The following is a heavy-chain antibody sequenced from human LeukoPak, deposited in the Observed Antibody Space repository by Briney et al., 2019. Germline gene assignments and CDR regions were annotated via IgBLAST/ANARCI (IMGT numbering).Heavy chain of an antibody. V-gene: IGHV4-59*01. D-gene: IGHD1-20*01. CDR3: ARVLSSLNWSQGGGWFDP. CDR2: IYNSGST. CDR1: GDSMSTYY. Sequence: PLETLSLTCTVSGDSMSTYYWTWIRQPPGKGLEWIGYIYNSGSTNYNPSLKSRVTISVDTSKNQFSLKLTSVTAADTAVYYCARVLSSLNWSQGGGWFDPWGQGNLVTVSS. J-gene: IGHJ5*02.